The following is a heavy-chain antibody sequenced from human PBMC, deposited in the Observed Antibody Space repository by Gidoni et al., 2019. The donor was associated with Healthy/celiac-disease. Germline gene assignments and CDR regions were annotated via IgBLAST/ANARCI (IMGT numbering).Heavy chain of an antibody. J-gene: IGHJ4*02. Sequence: QVQLQQWGAGLLKPSETLSLTCAVYGGSFSGYYWRWIRQPPGKGLEWIGEINHSGSTNYNPSLKSRVTISVDTSKNQFSLKLSSVTAADTAVYYCASDYGDAGYYFDYWGQGTLVTVSS. CDR2: INHSGST. CDR3: ASDYGDAGYYFDY. CDR1: GGSFSGYY. V-gene: IGHV4-34*01. D-gene: IGHD4-17*01.